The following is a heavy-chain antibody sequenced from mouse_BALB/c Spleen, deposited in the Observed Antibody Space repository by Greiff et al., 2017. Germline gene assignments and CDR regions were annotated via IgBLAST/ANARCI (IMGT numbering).Heavy chain of an antibody. CDR1: GYTFTSYW. Sequence: VQLQQPGAELVKPGASVKLSCKAYGYTFTSYWMHWVRQRPGQGLEWIGEIDPSDSYINYNQKFKGKATLTVDKSSSTAYMQLSSLTSEDSAVYYCARDTTVVNYFDYWGQGTTLTVSS. CDR2: IDPSDSYI. CDR3: ARDTTVVNYFDY. V-gene: IGHV1-69*02. J-gene: IGHJ2*01. D-gene: IGHD1-1*01.